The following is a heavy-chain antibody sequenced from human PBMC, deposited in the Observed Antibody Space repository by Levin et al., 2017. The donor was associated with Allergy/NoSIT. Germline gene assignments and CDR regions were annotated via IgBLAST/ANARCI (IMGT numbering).Heavy chain of an antibody. Sequence: PSETLSLTCTVSGGSVSSGSYYWSWIRQPPGKGLEWIGYIYYSGSTNYNPSLKSRVTISVDTSKNQFSLKLSSVTAADTAVYYCARDQFKLVDYYYYYYGMDVWGQGTTVTVSS. D-gene: IGHD2-8*02. CDR2: IYYSGST. CDR1: GGSVSSGSYY. V-gene: IGHV4-61*01. CDR3: ARDQFKLVDYYYYYYGMDV. J-gene: IGHJ6*02.